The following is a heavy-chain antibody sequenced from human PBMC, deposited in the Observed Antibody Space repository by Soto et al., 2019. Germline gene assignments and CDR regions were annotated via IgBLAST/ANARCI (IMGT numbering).Heavy chain of an antibody. V-gene: IGHV4-59*01. CDR3: ARSVMATDYYGMDV. CDR1: GGSISSYY. Sequence: SETLSLTCTVSGGSISSYYLSWIRQPPGKGLEWIGYIYYSGSTNYNPSLKSRVTISVDTSKNQFSLKLSSVTAADTAVYYCARSVMATDYYGMDVWGQGTTVTVSS. CDR2: IYYSGST. J-gene: IGHJ6*02. D-gene: IGHD5-12*01.